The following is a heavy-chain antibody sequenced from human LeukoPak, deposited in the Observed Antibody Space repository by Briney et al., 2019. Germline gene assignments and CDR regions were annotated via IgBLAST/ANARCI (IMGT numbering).Heavy chain of an antibody. J-gene: IGHJ4*02. CDR1: GFTFSSYS. Sequence: GGSLRLSCAASGFTFSSYSMNWVRQAPGKGREWVSSISSSSSYIYYADSVKGRFTISRDNAKNSLYLQMNSLRAENTAVYYCSRDGFEYSYEPGDFDYWGQGTLVTVSS. CDR3: SRDGFEYSYEPGDFDY. CDR2: ISSSSSYI. D-gene: IGHD5-18*01. V-gene: IGHV3-21*01.